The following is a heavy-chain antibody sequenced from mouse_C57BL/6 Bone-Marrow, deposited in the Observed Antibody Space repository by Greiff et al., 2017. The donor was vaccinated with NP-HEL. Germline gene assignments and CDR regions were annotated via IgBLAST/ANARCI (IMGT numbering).Heavy chain of an antibody. CDR1: GYAFTNYL. CDR2: INPGSGGT. CDR3: ARNYGSSDY. Sequence: QVQLQQSGAELVRPGTSVKVSCKASGYAFTNYLIEWVKQRPGQGLEWIGVINPGSGGTNYNEKFKGKATLTADKSSSTAYMQLSSLTSEDSAVYFCARNYGSSDYWGQGTTLTVSS. V-gene: IGHV1-54*01. J-gene: IGHJ2*01. D-gene: IGHD1-1*01.